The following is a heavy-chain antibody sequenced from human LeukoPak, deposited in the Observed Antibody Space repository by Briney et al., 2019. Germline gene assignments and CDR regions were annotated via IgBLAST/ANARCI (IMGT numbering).Heavy chain of an antibody. J-gene: IGHJ6*02. Sequence: GGSLRLSCAASGFTFSSYEMNWVRQAPGKGLEWVSYISSSGSTIYYADSVKGRFTISRDNAKNSLYLQMNSLRAEDTADYYCASLGATPDVWGQGTTVTVSS. CDR1: GFTFSSYE. CDR2: ISSSGSTI. V-gene: IGHV3-48*03. CDR3: ASLGATPDV. D-gene: IGHD1-26*01.